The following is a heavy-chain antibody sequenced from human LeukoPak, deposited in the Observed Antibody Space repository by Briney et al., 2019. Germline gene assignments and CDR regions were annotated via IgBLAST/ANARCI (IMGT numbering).Heavy chain of an antibody. V-gene: IGHV3-7*03. D-gene: IGHD2-21*02. CDR1: GFAFSSNW. J-gene: IGHJ4*02. Sequence: PGGSLRLSCAASGFAFSSNWMNCVRQAPGKRLEWVANIKQDGSEKYYVDSVKGRFTISRDNAKNSLYLQMSSLRTEDTAVYYCARDFSPVTADYWGQGTLVTASS. CDR3: ARDFSPVTADY. CDR2: IKQDGSEK.